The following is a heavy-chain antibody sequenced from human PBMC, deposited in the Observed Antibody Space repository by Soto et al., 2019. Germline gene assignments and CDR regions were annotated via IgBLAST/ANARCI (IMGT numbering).Heavy chain of an antibody. CDR2: IYWDDDK. V-gene: IGHV2-5*02. J-gene: IGHJ4*02. Sequence: QITLKESGPTLVKLTETHTLTCTFSGFSFSTSGMSVGWIRQPPGKALEWLALIYWDDDKNYSPSLRTRLTITKDTSKNQVVLTMSSMDPIDTATYYCARGRAGVSRFPDYWGQGTLVTVSS. D-gene: IGHD3-3*01. CDR3: ARGRAGVSRFPDY. CDR1: GFSFSTSGMS.